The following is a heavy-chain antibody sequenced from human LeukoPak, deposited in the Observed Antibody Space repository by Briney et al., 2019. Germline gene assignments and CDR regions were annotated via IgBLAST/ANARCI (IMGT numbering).Heavy chain of an antibody. CDR3: ARLWFGEFYLDY. V-gene: IGHV4-39*01. Sequence: PGGSLRLSCAASGFTVSSNYMSWVRQPPGKGLEWIGSIYYSGSTYYNPSLKSRVTISVDTSKNQFSLKLSSVTAADTAVYYCARLWFGEFYLDYWGQGTLVTVSS. CDR1: GFTVSSNY. CDR2: IYYSGST. D-gene: IGHD3-10*01. J-gene: IGHJ4*02.